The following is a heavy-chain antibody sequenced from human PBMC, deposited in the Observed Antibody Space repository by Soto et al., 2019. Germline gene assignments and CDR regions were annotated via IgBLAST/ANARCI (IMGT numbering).Heavy chain of an antibody. CDR1: GGSFSGYY. CDR3: ARVRYSSSFAAFYYYYMDV. V-gene: IGHV4-34*01. J-gene: IGHJ6*03. CDR2: INHSGST. Sequence: PSETLSLTCAVYGGSFSGYYWSWIRQPPGKRLEWIGEINHSGSTNYNPSLKSRVTISVDTSKNQFSLKLSSVTAADTAVYYCARVRYSSSFAAFYYYYMDVWGNGTTVTVSS. D-gene: IGHD6-6*01.